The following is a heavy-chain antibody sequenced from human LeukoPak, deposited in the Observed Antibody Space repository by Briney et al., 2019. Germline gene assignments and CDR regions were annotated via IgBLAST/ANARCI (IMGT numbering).Heavy chain of an antibody. CDR1: GYSFVSHW. CDR2: IYPGDSDT. V-gene: IGHV5-51*01. J-gene: IGHJ4*02. D-gene: IGHD3-9*01. CDR3: ARLTDILTGYLDY. Sequence: GESLKISCKTSGYSFVSHWIVWVRQMPGKGLEWMGIIYPGDSDTRYSPSFQGQVTISADKSISTAYLQWSSLKASDTAMYYCARLTDILTGYLDYWGQGTLVTISS.